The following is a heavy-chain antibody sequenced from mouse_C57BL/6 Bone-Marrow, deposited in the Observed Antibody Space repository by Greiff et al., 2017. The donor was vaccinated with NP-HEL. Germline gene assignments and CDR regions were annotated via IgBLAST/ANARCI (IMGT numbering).Heavy chain of an antibody. J-gene: IGHJ3*01. V-gene: IGHV1-81*01. Sequence: VQLQQSGAELARPGASVKLSCKASGYTFTSYGISWVKQRTGQGLEWIGEIYPRSGNTYYTEKLKGKATLTEDKSSRAAYMALRRLTSEDSAFYFCTRGYYYGSRSWFACWGQGTLVAVSA. CDR2: IYPRSGNT. D-gene: IGHD1-1*01. CDR1: GYTFTSYG. CDR3: TRGYYYGSRSWFAC.